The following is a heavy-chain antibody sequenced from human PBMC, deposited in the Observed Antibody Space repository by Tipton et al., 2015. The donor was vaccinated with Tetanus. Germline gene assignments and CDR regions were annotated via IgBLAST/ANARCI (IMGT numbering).Heavy chain of an antibody. CDR2: INGGGNEK. CDR1: GFTFSSSW. CDR3: VRDFAEFDY. Sequence: GSLRLSCAASGFTFSSSWMSWVRQVPGKGLEWVANINGGGNEKYYVDSVKGRFTISRDNAKNSLYLQMNSLRGEDTAVYYCVRDFAEFDYWGQGTLVTVSS. J-gene: IGHJ4*02. V-gene: IGHV3-7*01.